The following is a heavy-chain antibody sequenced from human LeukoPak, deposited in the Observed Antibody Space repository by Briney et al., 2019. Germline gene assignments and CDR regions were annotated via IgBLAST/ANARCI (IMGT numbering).Heavy chain of an antibody. CDR3: AREGRARWLQYVDY. D-gene: IGHD5-24*01. J-gene: IGHJ4*02. CDR1: GGSISSSSYY. CDR2: INHSGST. Sequence: KPSETLSLTCTVSGGSISSSSYYWSWIRQPPGTGLEWIGEINHSGSTNYNPSLKSRVTISVDTSKNQFSLKLSSVTAADTAVYYCAREGRARWLQYVDYWGQGTLVTVSS. V-gene: IGHV4-39*07.